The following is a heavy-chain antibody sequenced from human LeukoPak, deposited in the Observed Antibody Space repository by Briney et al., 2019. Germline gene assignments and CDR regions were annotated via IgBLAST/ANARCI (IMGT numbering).Heavy chain of an antibody. V-gene: IGHV4-4*07. D-gene: IGHD2-15*01. CDR1: GGSISSYY. Sequence: SETLSLTCTVSGGSISSYYWSWIRQPAGKGLEWIGRIYTSGSTGYNPSLKSRVTMSVDTSKNQFSLKLSSVTAADTAVYYCARRGCSGGSCYYMDVWGKGTTVTVSS. J-gene: IGHJ6*03. CDR3: ARRGCSGGSCYYMDV. CDR2: IYTSGST.